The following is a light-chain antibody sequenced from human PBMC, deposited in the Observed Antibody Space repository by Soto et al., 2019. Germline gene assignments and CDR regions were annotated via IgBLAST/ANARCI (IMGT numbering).Light chain of an antibody. Sequence: AIRMTQSPSSLSASTGDRVTITCRASQGISSYLAWYQQKPGKAPKLLIYAASTLQSGVPSRVSGSGSGTDFTLTISCLQSEDFATYDCQQYYSYPRTFGQGTKVEIK. V-gene: IGKV1-8*01. J-gene: IGKJ1*01. CDR3: QQYYSYPRT. CDR2: AAS. CDR1: QGISSY.